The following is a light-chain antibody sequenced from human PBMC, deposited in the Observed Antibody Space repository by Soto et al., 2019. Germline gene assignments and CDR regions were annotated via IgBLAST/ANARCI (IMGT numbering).Light chain of an antibody. J-gene: IGKJ1*01. CDR1: QSIDTY. CDR2: AAT. CDR3: QQVYRTPGT. V-gene: IGKV1-39*01. Sequence: DIQMTQSPSSLSASVGERVTITCRASQSIDTYLNWYQLKPGKAPNLLIYAATRLHTGVPSRFSGSGSGTGFTLSINNLQPEDFATYYCQQVYRTPGTFGQGTKV.